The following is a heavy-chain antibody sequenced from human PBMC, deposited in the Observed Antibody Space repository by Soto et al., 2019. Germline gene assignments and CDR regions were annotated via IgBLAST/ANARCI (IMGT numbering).Heavy chain of an antibody. Sequence: QVQLQESGPGLVKPSETLSLTCTVSGGSVSSGSYYWSWIRQPPGKGLEWIGYIYYSGSTNYNPSLKSRVTISVDTSKIQCSLKLSYVTAADTAVYYCARGGRKQLVLAYFDYWGQGTLVTVSS. CDR3: ARGGRKQLVLAYFDY. CDR1: GGSVSSGSYY. D-gene: IGHD6-6*01. V-gene: IGHV4-61*01. CDR2: IYYSGST. J-gene: IGHJ4*02.